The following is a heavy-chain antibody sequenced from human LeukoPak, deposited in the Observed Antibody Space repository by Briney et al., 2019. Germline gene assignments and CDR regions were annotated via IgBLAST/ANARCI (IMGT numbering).Heavy chain of an antibody. J-gene: IGHJ4*02. CDR1: GGTFSSYA. V-gene: IGHV1-69*06. D-gene: IGHD3-10*01. Sequence: SVKVSCKASGGTFSSYAISWVRQAPGQGLEWMGGTIPIFGTANYAQKFQGRVTITADKSTSTAYMELSSLRSEDTAVYYCAREGVTMVRGVPRFDYWGQGTLVTVSS. CDR3: AREGVTMVRGVPRFDY. CDR2: TIPIFGTA.